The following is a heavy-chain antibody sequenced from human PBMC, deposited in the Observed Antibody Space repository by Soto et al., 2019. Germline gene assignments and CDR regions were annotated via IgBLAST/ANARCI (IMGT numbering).Heavy chain of an antibody. CDR2: IIPLFGPT. CDR3: SRGAGQGSRWNISFDP. J-gene: IGHJ5*02. Sequence: QMQLVQSGAEVRMPGSSVKVSCKASGGTFSTYSINWVRQSPGQGLDWRGGIIPLFGPTNYAQKFKDRVTITADECSSKAYMELSRLRAEDTAVYYCSRGAGQGSRWNISFDPWHQGTLVTVAA. CDR1: GGTFSTYS. D-gene: IGHD6-13*01. V-gene: IGHV1-69*01.